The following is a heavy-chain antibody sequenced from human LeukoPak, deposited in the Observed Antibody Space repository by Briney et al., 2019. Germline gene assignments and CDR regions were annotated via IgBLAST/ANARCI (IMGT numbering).Heavy chain of an antibody. V-gene: IGHV1-18*01. D-gene: IGHD5-24*01. J-gene: IGHJ5*02. CDR3: ARVLTRDGYTWFDP. CDR2: ISAYKGNT. Sequence: GASVKVSCKASGYTFSSYGITWVRQAPGQGLEWMGWISAYKGNTKYAQKLQGRVIMTTDTSTSTAYMEMRSLRSDDTAVYFCARVLTRDGYTWFDPWGQGTLVTVSS. CDR1: GYTFSSYG.